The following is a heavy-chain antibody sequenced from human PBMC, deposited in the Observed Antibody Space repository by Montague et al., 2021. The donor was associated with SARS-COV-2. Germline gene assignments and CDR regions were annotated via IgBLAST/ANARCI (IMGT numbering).Heavy chain of an antibody. V-gene: IGHV4-30-2*01. CDR2: IFHTGTP. Sequence: TLSLTCSLSGGSISSGGFSWSWIRQPPGKGLEWIGNIFHTGTPHYSPSLKSRVTISIDRSKNQFSPNLDSVTAADTAVYYCARLKVAPNGGWNWFDPWGQGILVTVSS. CDR1: GGSISSGGFS. J-gene: IGHJ5*02. CDR3: ARLKVAPNGGWNWFDP. D-gene: IGHD6-19*01.